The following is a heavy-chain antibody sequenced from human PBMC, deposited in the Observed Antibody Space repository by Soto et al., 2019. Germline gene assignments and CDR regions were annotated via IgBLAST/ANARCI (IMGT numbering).Heavy chain of an antibody. CDR2: IFHSGST. J-gene: IGHJ4*02. D-gene: IGHD2-8*01. CDR1: GYSIRSDYY. Sequence: SETLSLTCTVSGYSIRSDYYWGWIRQPPGKELEWIGNIFHSGSTYYNPSLKSRVTISVDTSKNQFSLKMTSVTATDTAVYYCARSTGYCSNGVCSVFDYWGQGTLVTVS. V-gene: IGHV4-38-2*02. CDR3: ARSTGYCSNGVCSVFDY.